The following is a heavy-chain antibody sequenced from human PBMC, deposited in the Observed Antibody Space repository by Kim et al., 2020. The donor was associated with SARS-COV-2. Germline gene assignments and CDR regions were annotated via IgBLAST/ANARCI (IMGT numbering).Heavy chain of an antibody. J-gene: IGHJ6*02. CDR3: AKTGGDYDSYFYEMDV. CDR2: ISGSGRTT. Sequence: GGSLRLSCAASGFTFSSYAMTWVRQAPGKGLEWVSGISGSGRTTYYADSAKGRFTISRDNSKNTLYLEVNSLRVEDTAVYFCAKTGGDYDSYFYEMDVWGQGTTVTVSS. D-gene: IGHD4-17*01. V-gene: IGHV3-23*01. CDR1: GFTFSSYA.